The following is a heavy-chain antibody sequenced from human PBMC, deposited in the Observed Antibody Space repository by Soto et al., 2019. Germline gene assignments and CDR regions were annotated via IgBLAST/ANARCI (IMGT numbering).Heavy chain of an antibody. D-gene: IGHD6-6*01. CDR3: ASVSSSSLSDAFDI. J-gene: IGHJ3*02. V-gene: IGHV4-34*01. CDR2: INHSGST. CDR1: GGSFSGYY. Sequence: PSETLSLTCAVYGGSFSGYYWSWIRQPPGKGLEWIGEINHSGSTNYNPSLKSRVTISVDTSKNQFSLKLSSVTAADTAVYYCASVSSSSLSDAFDIWGQGTMVTV.